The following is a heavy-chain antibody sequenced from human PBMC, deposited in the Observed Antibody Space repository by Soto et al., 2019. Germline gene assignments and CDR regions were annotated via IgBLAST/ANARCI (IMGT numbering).Heavy chain of an antibody. D-gene: IGHD6-13*01. CDR2: IYYSGST. Sequence: SETLCLTCTVSGDSISSSSYYWGWIRQPPGKGLEWIGSIYYSGSTYYNPSLKSRVTISVDTSKNQFSLKLSSVTAADTAVYYCARLLTAAGTLYYYYYYGMDVWGQGTTVTVSS. V-gene: IGHV4-39*01. J-gene: IGHJ6*02. CDR1: GDSISSSSYY. CDR3: ARLLTAAGTLYYYYYYGMDV.